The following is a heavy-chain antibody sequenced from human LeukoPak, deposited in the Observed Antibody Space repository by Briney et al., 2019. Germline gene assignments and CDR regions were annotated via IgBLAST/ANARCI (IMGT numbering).Heavy chain of an antibody. D-gene: IGHD5-12*01. CDR2: IYYSGST. J-gene: IGHJ4*02. CDR3: AKSNGYGLIDY. Sequence: SETLSLTCSVSGGSISSYYWSWIRQPPGKGLEWIGYIYYSGSTNYNPSLKSRVTISVDTSKNQFSLKLSSVTAADTAMYYCAKSNGYGLIDYWGQGTLVTVSS. V-gene: IGHV4-59*08. CDR1: GGSISSYY.